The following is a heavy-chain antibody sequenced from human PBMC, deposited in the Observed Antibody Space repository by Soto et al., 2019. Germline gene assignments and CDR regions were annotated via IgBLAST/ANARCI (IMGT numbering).Heavy chain of an antibody. CDR3: ARDPRYYDFWSGYSNWFDP. CDR2: ISYDGSNK. J-gene: IGHJ5*02. Sequence: PGGSLRLSCSASGFTFSSYAMHWVRQAPGKGLEWVAVISYDGSNKYYADSVKGRFTISRDNSKNTLYLQMNSLRAEDTAVYYCARDPRYYDFWSGYSNWFDPWGKGTVVNV. D-gene: IGHD3-3*01. CDR1: GFTFSSYA. V-gene: IGHV3-30-3*01.